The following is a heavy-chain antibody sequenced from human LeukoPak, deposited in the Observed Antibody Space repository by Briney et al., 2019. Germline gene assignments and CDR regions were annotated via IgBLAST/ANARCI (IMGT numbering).Heavy chain of an antibody. CDR1: GFTFSSYA. V-gene: IGHV3-23*01. D-gene: IGHD4-17*01. J-gene: IGHJ6*02. CDR3: AKGSTVTTIHGMDV. Sequence: GGSLRLSCAASGFTFSSYAMSWVRQAPGEGLEWVSAISGSGGSTYYADSVKGRFTISRDNSKNTLYLQMNSLRAEDTAVYYCAKGSTVTTIHGMDVWGQGTTVTVSS. CDR2: ISGSGGST.